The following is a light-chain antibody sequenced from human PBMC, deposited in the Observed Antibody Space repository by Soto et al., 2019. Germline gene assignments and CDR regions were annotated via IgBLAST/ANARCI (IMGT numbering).Light chain of an antibody. CDR1: NIGSKS. Sequence: SYELTQPPSVPVAPGKTARITCGGKNIGSKSVHWYQQKPGHAPLLVIYYDSDRPSGIPERFSGSNSGNTATLTISRVEAGDEADYYCQVWDSSSDPVVFGGGTKLTVL. J-gene: IGLJ2*01. V-gene: IGLV3-21*04. CDR3: QVWDSSSDPVV. CDR2: YDS.